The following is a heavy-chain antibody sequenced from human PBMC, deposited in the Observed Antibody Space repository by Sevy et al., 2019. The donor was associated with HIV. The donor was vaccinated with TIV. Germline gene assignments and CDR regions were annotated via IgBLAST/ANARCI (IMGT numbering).Heavy chain of an antibody. Sequence: GGSLRLSCVASAFTFSSHFMTWVRQAPGKGLEWVANLDEDGNEINYVDSGKGQFTISRDNAKNSLYLQMDGLRADDTAGYYCARYCVVRVCQFRYFDIWGRGTMVTVSS. CDR3: ARYCVVRVCQFRYFDI. J-gene: IGHJ2*01. D-gene: IGHD2-21*01. CDR1: AFTFSSHF. CDR2: LDEDGNEI. V-gene: IGHV3-7*01.